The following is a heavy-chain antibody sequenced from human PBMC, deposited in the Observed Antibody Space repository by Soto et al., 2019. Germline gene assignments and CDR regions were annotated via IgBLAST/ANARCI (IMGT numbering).Heavy chain of an antibody. CDR1: GYTFSDYY. CDR3: ARASGRGWYNWFDP. V-gene: IGHV1-2*02. Sequence: ASVKVSCKASGYTFSDYYIHWVRQAPGQGLEWMGWINPNSGGTKYAPKFQGGVTMTRDTSITTAYMEVSSLRYEDTAVYYCARASGRGWYNWFDPWGQGTLVTVSS. J-gene: IGHJ5*02. D-gene: IGHD6-19*01. CDR2: INPNSGGT.